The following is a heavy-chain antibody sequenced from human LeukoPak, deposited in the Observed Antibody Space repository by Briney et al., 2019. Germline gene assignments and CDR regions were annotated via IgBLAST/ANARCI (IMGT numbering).Heavy chain of an antibody. V-gene: IGHV3-48*02. Sequence: VGALRLSCATARFSFTDYPMNWVRQAPGKGLEWISNIRTTAEGAQYAYYADSVKGRVTLSSDDGKNTLYLHMNSLSDYDTVVYYCAAGKRYAFDYWGQGILVTVSS. D-gene: IGHD3-9*01. J-gene: IGHJ4*02. CDR2: IRTTAEGAQYA. CDR1: RFSFTDYP. CDR3: AAGKRYAFDY.